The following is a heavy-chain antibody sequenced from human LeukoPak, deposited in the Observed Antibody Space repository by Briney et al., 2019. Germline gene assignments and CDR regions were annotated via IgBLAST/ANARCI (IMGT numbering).Heavy chain of an antibody. J-gene: IGHJ5*02. D-gene: IGHD4-17*01. CDR3: ASVYGDPFFDNWFDP. CDR2: INSDGSST. CDR1: GFTFSSYW. Sequence: GGSLRLSCAASGFTFSSYWMHWVRQAPGKGLVWVSGINSDGSSTSYADAVKGRFTISRDDAKHTLYVQMNSLRAENAAVYYCASVYGDPFFDNWFDPWGQGTLLPVSS. V-gene: IGHV3-74*01.